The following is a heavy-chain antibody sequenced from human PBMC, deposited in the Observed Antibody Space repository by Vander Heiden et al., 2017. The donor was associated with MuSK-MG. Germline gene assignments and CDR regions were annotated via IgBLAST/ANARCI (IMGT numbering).Heavy chain of an antibody. Sequence: QGQRAQSGAGVKTHGPSLQHPSEPSGGTFRSYGISWVRQAPGQGLEGMGGIIAIFGTANYAQKYQGRVTITADESTSTAYMELSSLRSEDTAVYYCARGGSSTSLNYYYYMDVWGKGTTVTVSS. CDR2: IIAIFGTA. CDR1: GGTFRSYG. V-gene: IGHV1-69*01. CDR3: ARGGSSTSLNYYYYMDV. D-gene: IGHD2-2*01. J-gene: IGHJ6*03.